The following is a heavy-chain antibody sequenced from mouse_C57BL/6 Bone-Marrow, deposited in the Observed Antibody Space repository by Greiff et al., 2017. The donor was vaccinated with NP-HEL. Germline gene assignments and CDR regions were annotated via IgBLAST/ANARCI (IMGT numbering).Heavy chain of an antibody. CDR3: ARYDGYYVFFAY. Sequence: QVQLKESGTELVKPGASVKLSCKASGYTFTSYWMHWVKQRPGQGLEWIGNINPSNGGTNYNEKFKSKATLTVDKSSSTAYMQLSSLTSEDSAVYYCARYDGYYVFFAYWGQGTLVTVSA. J-gene: IGHJ3*01. CDR2: INPSNGGT. V-gene: IGHV1-53*01. CDR1: GYTFTSYW. D-gene: IGHD2-3*01.